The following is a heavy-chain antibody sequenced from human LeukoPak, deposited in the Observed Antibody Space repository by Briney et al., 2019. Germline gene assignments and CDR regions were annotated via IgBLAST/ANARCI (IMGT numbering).Heavy chain of an antibody. J-gene: IGHJ4*02. CDR3: ARDLDYYDSSGYSIDFDY. CDR1: GYAFTSYY. CDR2: INPSGGST. Sequence: ASVKVSCKASGYAFTSYYMHWVRQAPGQGLEWMGIINPSGGSTSYAQKFQGRVTMTRDMSTSTVYMELSSLRSEDTAVYYCARDLDYYDSSGYSIDFDYWGQGTLVTVSS. D-gene: IGHD3-22*01. V-gene: IGHV1-46*01.